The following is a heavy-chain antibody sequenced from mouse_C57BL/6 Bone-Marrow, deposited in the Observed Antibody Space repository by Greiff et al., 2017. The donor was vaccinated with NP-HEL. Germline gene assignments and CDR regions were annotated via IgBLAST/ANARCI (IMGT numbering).Heavy chain of an antibody. CDR1: GFTFSSYG. Sequence: VQLQQSGGDLVKPGGSLKLSCAASGFTFSSYGMSWVRQTPDKRLEWVATISSGGSYTYYPDSVKGRFTISRDNAKNTLSLQMSRLKSEDTAMYYCARQGLYDGYWAWLAYWGQGTLVTVSA. D-gene: IGHD2-3*01. CDR2: ISSGGSYT. CDR3: ARQGLYDGYWAWLAY. J-gene: IGHJ3*01. V-gene: IGHV5-6*01.